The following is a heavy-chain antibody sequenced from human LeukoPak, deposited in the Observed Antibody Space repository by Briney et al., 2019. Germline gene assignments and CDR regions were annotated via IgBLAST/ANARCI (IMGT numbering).Heavy chain of an antibody. D-gene: IGHD6-19*01. Sequence: SETLSLTCTASGGSIRSYHWSWIRQPPGKGLEWIGYIYNSGSTNYSPSLKSRVTISVDTSKNQFSLKLSSVTAEDTAVYYCARYSSSGLDYWGQGTLLTVSS. CDR3: ARYSSSGLDY. CDR1: GGSIRSYH. CDR2: IYNSGST. J-gene: IGHJ4*02. V-gene: IGHV4-59*01.